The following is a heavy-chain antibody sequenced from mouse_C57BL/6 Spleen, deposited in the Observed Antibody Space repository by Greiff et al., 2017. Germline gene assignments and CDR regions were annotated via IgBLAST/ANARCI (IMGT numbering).Heavy chain of an antibody. CDR1: GYTFTDYE. J-gene: IGHJ2*01. V-gene: IGHV1-15*01. Sequence: VKLMESGAELVRPGASVTLSCKASGYTFTDYEMHWVKQTPVHGLEWIGAIDPETGGTAYNQKFKGKAILTADKASSTAYMELRSLTSEDYAVYYCTRGDGNYYWGQGTTLTVSS. CDR3: TRGDGNYY. CDR2: IDPETGGT. D-gene: IGHD2-1*01.